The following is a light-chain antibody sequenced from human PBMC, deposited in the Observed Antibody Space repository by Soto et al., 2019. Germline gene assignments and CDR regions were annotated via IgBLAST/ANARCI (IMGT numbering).Light chain of an antibody. Sequence: ALTQPRSVSGSPGQSVTISCTGTSSDVGGYNYVSWYQQHPGKAPKLMIYDVSKRPSGVPDRFSGSKSGNTASLTISGLQAEDEADYYCCSYAGSYKVFGTGTKLTVL. J-gene: IGLJ1*01. V-gene: IGLV2-11*01. CDR3: CSYAGSYKV. CDR1: SSDVGGYNY. CDR2: DVS.